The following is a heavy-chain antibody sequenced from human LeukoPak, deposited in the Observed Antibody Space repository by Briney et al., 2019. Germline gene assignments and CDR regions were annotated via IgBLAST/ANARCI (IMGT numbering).Heavy chain of an antibody. CDR2: INPNSGGT. CDR1: GYTFTGYY. D-gene: IGHD2-2*01. V-gene: IGHV1-2*02. J-gene: IGHJ5*02. Sequence: ASVKVSCKASGYTFTGYYMHWVRQAPGQGLEWMGWINPNSGGTNYAQKFQGRVTMTRDTSISTAYMELSRLRSDDTAVYYCARGGIAVVVPAAIEQRNNWFDPWGQGTLVTVSS. CDR3: ARGGIAVVVPAAIEQRNNWFDP.